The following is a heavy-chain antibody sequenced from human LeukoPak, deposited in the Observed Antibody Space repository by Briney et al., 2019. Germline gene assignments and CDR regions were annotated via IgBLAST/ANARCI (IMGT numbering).Heavy chain of an antibody. CDR3: ASQGGITMIPGYYYYYMDV. J-gene: IGHJ6*03. V-gene: IGHV4-61*02. Sequence: SETLSLTCAVSGYSISSGYYWSWIRQPAGKGLEWIGRIYTSGSTNYNPSLKSRVTISVDTSKNQFSLKLSSVTAADTAVYYCASQGGITMIPGYYYYYMDVWGKGTTVTVSS. D-gene: IGHD3-22*01. CDR1: GYSISSGYY. CDR2: IYTSGST.